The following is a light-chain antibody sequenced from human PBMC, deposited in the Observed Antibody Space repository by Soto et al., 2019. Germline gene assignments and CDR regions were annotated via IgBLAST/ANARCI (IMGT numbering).Light chain of an antibody. Sequence: QSALTQPRSVSGSPGQSVTISCTGSSSDVGAYNFASWYQQHPGAAPKLLIHDVNKRPPVVPDRFSASKFGNTASLTISVLQAEDEADYYCCSYAGEYKYVFGSGTKVTVL. V-gene: IGLV2-11*01. CDR3: CSYAGEYKYV. CDR1: SSDVGAYNF. CDR2: DVN. J-gene: IGLJ1*01.